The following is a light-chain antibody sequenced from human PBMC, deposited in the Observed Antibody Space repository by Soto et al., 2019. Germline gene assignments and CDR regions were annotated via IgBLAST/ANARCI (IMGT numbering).Light chain of an antibody. CDR1: SSDVGGYNF. J-gene: IGLJ3*02. V-gene: IGLV2-11*01. CDR2: DVS. CDR3: CSYAGSYTLWV. Sequence: QSVLTQPRSVSGSPGQSVTISCTGTSSDVGGYNFVSWYQQYPGKAPKLIIYDVSKRPSGVPDRFSGSKSGNTASLTISGLQADDETDYYCCSYAGSYTLWVFGGGTQLTVL.